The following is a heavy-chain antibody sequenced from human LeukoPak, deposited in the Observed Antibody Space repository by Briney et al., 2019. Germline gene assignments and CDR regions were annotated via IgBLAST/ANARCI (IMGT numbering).Heavy chain of an antibody. J-gene: IGHJ4*02. V-gene: IGHV3-21*01. CDR3: ARDEPGGNEFDY. D-gene: IGHD1-1*01. CDR2: ISTRSSYI. Sequence: TGGPLRLSCEASGLSFSTSYMHWVRQAPGKGLEWVSSISTRSSYIHYTDSVKGRFTISRDNAKSSLYLQMNSLRAEDTAVYYCARDEPGGNEFDYWGQGTLVTVSA. CDR1: GLSFSTSY.